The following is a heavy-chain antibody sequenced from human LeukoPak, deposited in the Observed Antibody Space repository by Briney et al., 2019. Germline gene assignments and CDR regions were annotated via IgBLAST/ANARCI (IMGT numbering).Heavy chain of an antibody. V-gene: IGHV3-7*01. Sequence: GGSLRLSCAASGFTFSRYAMHWVRQAPGKGLEWVANTNQDGSAKYYVDSVKGRFTISRDNAKNSLYLQMNSLRADDTAFYYCAGEGIMIMFGGVIEPLPFDSWGQGTLVTVSS. CDR1: GFTFSRYA. CDR2: TNQDGSAK. CDR3: AGEGIMIMFGGVIEPLPFDS. J-gene: IGHJ4*02. D-gene: IGHD3-16*02.